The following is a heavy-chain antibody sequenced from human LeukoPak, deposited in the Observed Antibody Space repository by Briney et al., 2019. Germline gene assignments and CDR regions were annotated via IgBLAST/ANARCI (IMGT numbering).Heavy chain of an antibody. CDR1: GGSVSSGSYY. CDR3: AGDTYGSDY. J-gene: IGHJ4*02. CDR2: IYYSGST. V-gene: IGHV4-61*01. D-gene: IGHD3-10*01. Sequence: TSSETLSLTCTVSGGSVSSGSYYWSWIRQPPGKGLEWIGYIYYSGSTNYNPSLKSRVTISVDTSKNQFSLKLSSVTAADTAVYFCAGDTYGSDYWGQGTLVTVSS.